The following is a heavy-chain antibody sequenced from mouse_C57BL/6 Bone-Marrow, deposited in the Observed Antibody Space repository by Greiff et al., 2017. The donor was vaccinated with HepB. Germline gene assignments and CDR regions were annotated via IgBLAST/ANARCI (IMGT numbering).Heavy chain of an antibody. CDR2: ISYSGST. V-gene: IGHV3-1*01. D-gene: IGHD2-5*01. J-gene: IGHJ2*01. CDR3: ARATYSKGGYFDY. Sequence: EVQLVESGPGMVKPSQSLSLTCTVTGYSITSGYDWHWIRHFPGNKLEWMGYISYSGSTTYNPSLKSRISITHDKSKNHFFLKLNSVTTEDTATYYCARATYSKGGYFDYWGQGTTLTVSS. CDR1: GYSITSGYD.